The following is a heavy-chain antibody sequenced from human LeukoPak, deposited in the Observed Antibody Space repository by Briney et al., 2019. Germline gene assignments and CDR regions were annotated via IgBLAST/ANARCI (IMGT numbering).Heavy chain of an antibody. Sequence: SETLSLTCTVSGGSISSSSYYWGWIRQPPGKGLGWIGSIYYSGSTYYNPSLKSRVTISVDTSKNQFSLMLSSVTAADTAVYYCARDCHSSSWMNYYYYMDVWGKGTTVTVSS. CDR2: IYYSGST. J-gene: IGHJ6*03. CDR1: GGSISSSSYY. D-gene: IGHD6-13*01. V-gene: IGHV4-39*02. CDR3: ARDCHSSSWMNYYYYMDV.